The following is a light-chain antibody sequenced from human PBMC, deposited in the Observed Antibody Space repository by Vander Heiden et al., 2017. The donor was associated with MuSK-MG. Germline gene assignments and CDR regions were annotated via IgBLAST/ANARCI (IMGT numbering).Light chain of an antibody. CDR2: AAS. J-gene: IGKJ4*01. CDR1: QGIGNY. V-gene: IGKV1-9*01. Sequence: IQLTQSPSSLSASVGDRVTITCRASQGIGNYLAWYQQKPGKAPNLLIYAASTLRSGVPSRFSGSGSGTDFTITISSLQAEDFATYYCQQLNSDPLTFGGGTKVEIK. CDR3: QQLNSDPLT.